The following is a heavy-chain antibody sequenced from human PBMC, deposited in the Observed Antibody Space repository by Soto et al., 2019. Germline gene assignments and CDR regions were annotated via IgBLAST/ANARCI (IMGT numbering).Heavy chain of an antibody. Sequence: SETLSLTCAVYGGSFSGYYWSWIRQPPGKGLEWIGEINHSGSTNYNPSLKSRVTISVDTSKNQFSLKLSSVTAADTAVYYCARGNTIFGVVIIPSPLNWFDPWGQGTLVTVSS. CDR2: INHSGST. J-gene: IGHJ5*02. CDR3: ARGNTIFGVVIIPSPLNWFDP. D-gene: IGHD3-3*01. CDR1: GGSFSGYY. V-gene: IGHV4-34*01.